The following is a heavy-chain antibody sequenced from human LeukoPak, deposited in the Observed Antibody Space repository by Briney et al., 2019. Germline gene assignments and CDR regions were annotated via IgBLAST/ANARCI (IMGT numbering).Heavy chain of an antibody. Sequence: SETLSLTCSVSGGSIAIYYWHWVRQSADKRLEWLGRIYTSGHTTYSPSLKSRVAMSVDTSKNQLSLRLTSVTAADSAIYYCAREYSSGGSDAFDIWGQGTMVTVSS. CDR3: AREYSSGGSDAFDI. J-gene: IGHJ3*02. V-gene: IGHV4-4*07. CDR1: GGSIAIYY. CDR2: IYTSGHT. D-gene: IGHD2-15*01.